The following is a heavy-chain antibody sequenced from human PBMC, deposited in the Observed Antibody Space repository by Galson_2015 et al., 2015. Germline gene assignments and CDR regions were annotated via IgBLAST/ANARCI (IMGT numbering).Heavy chain of an antibody. Sequence: SLRLSCAASGFTFSSYGMHWVRQAPGKGLEWVAVISYDGSNKYYADSVKGRFTISSDNSQNTLYLQMNSLRAEDTAVYYCARDYCSSTICYSDYWGQGTLVTVSS. J-gene: IGHJ4*02. D-gene: IGHD2-2*02. CDR1: GFTFSSYG. CDR3: ARDYCSSTICYSDY. V-gene: IGHV3-30*03. CDR2: ISYDGSNK.